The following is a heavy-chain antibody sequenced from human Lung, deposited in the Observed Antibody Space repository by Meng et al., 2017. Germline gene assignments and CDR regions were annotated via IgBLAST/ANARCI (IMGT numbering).Heavy chain of an antibody. CDR2: IIPILGIA. CDR3: AIGRRYCSSTSCYKPFYY. CDR1: GGTFSSYT. V-gene: IGHV1-69*02. J-gene: IGHJ4*02. D-gene: IGHD2-2*02. Sequence: SVKVSCKASGGTFSSYTISWVRQAPGQGLEWMGRIIPILGIANYAQKFQGRVTITADKSTSTAYMELSSLRSEDTAVYYCAIGRRYCSSTSCYKPFYYWGQGTLVTVSS.